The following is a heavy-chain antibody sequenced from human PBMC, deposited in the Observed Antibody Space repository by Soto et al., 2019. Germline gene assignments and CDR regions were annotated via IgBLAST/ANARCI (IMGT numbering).Heavy chain of an antibody. CDR3: ARDGPPYGDYPSYYYYMDV. V-gene: IGHV3-21*01. CDR1: GFTFSSYS. CDR2: ISSSSSYI. Sequence: PGGSLRLSCAASGFTFSSYSMNWVRQAPGKGLEWVSSISSSSSYIYYADSVKGRFTISRDNAKNSLYLQMNSLRAEDTAVYYCARDGPPYGDYPSYYYYMDVWGKGTTVTVS. J-gene: IGHJ6*03. D-gene: IGHD4-17*01.